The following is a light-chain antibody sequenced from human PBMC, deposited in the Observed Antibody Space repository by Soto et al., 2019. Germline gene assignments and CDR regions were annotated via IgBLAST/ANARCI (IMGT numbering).Light chain of an antibody. CDR2: GAS. CDR1: QSISTN. Sequence: EIVMTQSPGTLSVSPGERATLSCRASQSISTNVGWYQQRPGQAPRLLIYGASTRATGIPARFSGSGSGTEFTLTISRLESEDSAVYYGQQDNAWHQITFGQRTRLENK. V-gene: IGKV3-15*01. CDR3: QQDNAWHQIT. J-gene: IGKJ5*01.